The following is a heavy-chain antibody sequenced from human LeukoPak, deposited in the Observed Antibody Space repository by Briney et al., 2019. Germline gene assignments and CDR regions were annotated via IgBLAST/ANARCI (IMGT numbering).Heavy chain of an antibody. V-gene: IGHV4-4*07. D-gene: IGHD6-19*01. CDR2: IYTSGST. Sequence: SETLSLTCTVSGGSISSYYWSWIRQPPGKGLEWIGRIYTSGSTNYNPSLKSRVTMSVDTSKNQFSLKLSSVTAADTAVYYCARDYIAVAARYFDLWGRGTLVTVSS. CDR3: ARDYIAVAARYFDL. J-gene: IGHJ2*01. CDR1: GGSISSYY.